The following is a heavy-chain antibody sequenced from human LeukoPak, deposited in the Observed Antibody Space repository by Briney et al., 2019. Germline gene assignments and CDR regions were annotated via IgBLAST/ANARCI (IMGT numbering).Heavy chain of an antibody. Sequence: GGSLRLSCAASGFTFSNAWMSWVRQAPGKGLEWVGRIKSKTDGGTTDYAAPVKGRFTISRDDSKNTLYLQMNSLKTEDTAVYYCTAATSNYYYYGMDVWGRGTTVTVSS. CDR3: TAATSNYYYYGMDV. V-gene: IGHV3-15*01. D-gene: IGHD2-15*01. CDR1: GFTFSNAW. J-gene: IGHJ6*02. CDR2: IKSKTDGGTT.